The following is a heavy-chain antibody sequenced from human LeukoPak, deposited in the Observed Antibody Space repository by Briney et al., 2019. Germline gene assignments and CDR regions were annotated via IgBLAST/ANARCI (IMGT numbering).Heavy chain of an antibody. J-gene: IGHJ4*02. V-gene: IGHV3-30*18. CDR3: AKDGWYHSFDY. D-gene: IGHD2-15*01. CDR2: ISYDGSNK. CDR1: GFTFGSYG. Sequence: GGSLRLSCAASGFTFGSYGMHWVRQAPGKGLEWVAVISYDGSNKYYADSVKGRFTISRDNSKNTLYLQMNSLRAEDTAVYYCAKDGWYHSFDYWGQGTLVTVSS.